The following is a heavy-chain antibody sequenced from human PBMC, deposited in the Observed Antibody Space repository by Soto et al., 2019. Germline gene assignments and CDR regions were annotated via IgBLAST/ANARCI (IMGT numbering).Heavy chain of an antibody. D-gene: IGHD5-12*01. J-gene: IGHJ3*02. CDR1: GYTFSNYG. Sequence: ASVKVSCKASGYTFSNYGISWVRQAPGQGLEWMGWVSAYNGNTNYAQKFQERVTITRDMSTSTAYMELSSLRSEDTAVYYCASRGGGPLAKAAFDIWGRGTMVTVSS. CDR2: VSAYNGNT. V-gene: IGHV1-18*01. CDR3: ASRGGGPLAKAAFDI.